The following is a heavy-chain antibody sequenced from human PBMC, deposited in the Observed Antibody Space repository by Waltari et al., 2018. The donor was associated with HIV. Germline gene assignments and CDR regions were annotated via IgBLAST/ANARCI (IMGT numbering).Heavy chain of an antibody. CDR1: GFTFSNAW. CDR3: TTGVRYWDY. D-gene: IGHD3-9*01. J-gene: IGHJ4*02. CDR2: SKRRTDGGTT. Sequence: EVQLVESGGGLVKPGGSLRLSCEASGFTFSNAWMTWVRQAPGKGLEWVGRSKRRTDGGTTDYAAPVKGRFTISRDDSKNTLYLQMNSLKTEDTAVYYCTTGVRYWDYWGQGTLVTVSS. V-gene: IGHV3-15*01.